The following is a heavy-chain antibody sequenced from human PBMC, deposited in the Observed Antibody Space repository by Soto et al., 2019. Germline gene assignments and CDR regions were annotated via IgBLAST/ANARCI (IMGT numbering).Heavy chain of an antibody. D-gene: IGHD2-21*01. J-gene: IGHJ4*02. Sequence: QVQLQEPGPELMKPPGTLSPTRAVSGGSITSNWGSWVRRPPGKGLEGIAEIFHTGSANYNPSLMGRLTISMDKSRNHLSLNLNSVTAADTAVYYCARHIAVSGTRGFDHWGQGTLVTVSS. CDR3: ARHIAVSGTRGFDH. CDR2: IFHTGSA. V-gene: IGHV4-4*03. CDR1: GGSITSNW.